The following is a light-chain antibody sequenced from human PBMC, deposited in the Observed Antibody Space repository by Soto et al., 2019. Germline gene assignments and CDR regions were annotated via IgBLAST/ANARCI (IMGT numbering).Light chain of an antibody. Sequence: EIVMTQSPATLSVSQGERATLSCRASESVSSNLAWYQQKPGQAPRLLIYGASTRATGVPARFSGSGSGTEFTLTISSLQSEEFAVFYCQQYNKWPLTCGGGTKVELK. J-gene: IGKJ4*01. V-gene: IGKV3-15*01. CDR2: GAS. CDR1: ESVSSN. CDR3: QQYNKWPLT.